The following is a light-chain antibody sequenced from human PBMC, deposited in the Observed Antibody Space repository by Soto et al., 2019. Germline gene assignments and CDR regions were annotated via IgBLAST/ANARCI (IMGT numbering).Light chain of an antibody. Sequence: DIQLTQSPSFLSASVGDRVTITCRASQGISSYLAWYQKKPGKAPKLLIYAASTLQSGVPSRFSGSGSGTEFTRTISSLQPEDFATYYWQQFYSYPLTFGGGTKVEIK. CDR2: AAS. J-gene: IGKJ4*01. V-gene: IGKV1-9*01. CDR3: QQFYSYPLT. CDR1: QGISSY.